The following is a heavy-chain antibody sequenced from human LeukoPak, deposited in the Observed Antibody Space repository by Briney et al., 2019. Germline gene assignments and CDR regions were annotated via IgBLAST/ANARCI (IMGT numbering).Heavy chain of an antibody. D-gene: IGHD3-10*01. CDR2: IYSGGST. CDR1: GFTASSNY. J-gene: IGHJ3*02. Sequence: GGSLRLSCAASGFTASSNYMSWVRQAPGKGLEWVSVIYSGGSTYYTDSVKGRFTISRDNSKNTLYLQMNSLRAEDTAVYYCARGRVGAAFDIWGQGTMVTVSS. CDR3: ARGRVGAAFDI. V-gene: IGHV3-53*01.